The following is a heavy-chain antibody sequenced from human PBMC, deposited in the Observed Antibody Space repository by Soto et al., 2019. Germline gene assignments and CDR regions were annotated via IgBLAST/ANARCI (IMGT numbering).Heavy chain of an antibody. CDR3: PRIRAAAAFDP. J-gene: IGHJ5*02. D-gene: IGHD6-13*01. Sequence: EVQLVESGGGLVQPGGSLRLSCAASGFNFSSYCMRWVRQAPGKGLEWVANIKHDGSEKYYVDSVKGRFTISRDNAKNSLYLQMNSLGAEDTAVYYCPRIRAAAAFDPWGQRTLVTVSS. V-gene: IGHV3-7*01. CDR2: IKHDGSEK. CDR1: GFNFSSYC.